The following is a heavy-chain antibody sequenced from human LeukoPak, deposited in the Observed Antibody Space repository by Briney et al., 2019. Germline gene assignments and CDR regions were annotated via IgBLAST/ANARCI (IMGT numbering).Heavy chain of an antibody. Sequence: WASVKVSCKASGYTFTGYYMHWVRQAPGQGLEWMGRINPNSGGTNYAQKFQGRVTMTRDTSISTAYMELSRLRSDDTAVYYCATRIAVAGTAYYFDYWGQGTLVTVSS. CDR2: INPNSGGT. D-gene: IGHD6-19*01. V-gene: IGHV1-2*06. CDR1: GYTFTGYY. J-gene: IGHJ4*02. CDR3: ATRIAVAGTAYYFDY.